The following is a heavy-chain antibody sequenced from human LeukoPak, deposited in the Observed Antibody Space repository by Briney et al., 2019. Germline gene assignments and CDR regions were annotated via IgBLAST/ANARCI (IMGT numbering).Heavy chain of an antibody. D-gene: IGHD6-13*01. V-gene: IGHV1-69*05. J-gene: IGHJ5*02. CDR2: IIPIFGTA. Sequence: GASVKVSCKASGYTFTSYGISWVRQAPGQGLEWMGGIIPIFGTANYAQKFQGRVTITTDESTSTAYMELSSLRSEDTAVYYCARGADYSSSWYGWFDPWGQGTLVTVSS. CDR1: GYTFTSYG. CDR3: ARGADYSSSWYGWFDP.